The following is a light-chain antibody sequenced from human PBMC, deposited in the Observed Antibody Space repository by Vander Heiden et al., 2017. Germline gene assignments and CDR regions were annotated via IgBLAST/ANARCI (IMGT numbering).Light chain of an antibody. J-gene: IGKJ2*01. CDR3: QQSYSTPPT. CDR2: AAS. V-gene: IGKV1-39*01. CDR1: QSISSY. Sequence: DIQTTQSPSSLSASVGDRVTITCRASQSISSYLNWYQQKPGKAPKLLIYAASSLQSGVPSRFSGSGSGTDFTLTICSLQPEDFATYYCQQSYSTPPTFGQGTKLEIK.